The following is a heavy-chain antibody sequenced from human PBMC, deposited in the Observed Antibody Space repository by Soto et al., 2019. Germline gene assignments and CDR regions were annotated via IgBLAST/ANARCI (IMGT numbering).Heavy chain of an antibody. CDR1: GFTFSSYT. CDR2: ISSSSGFI. V-gene: IGHV3-21*01. J-gene: IGHJ4*02. D-gene: IGHD6-19*01. Sequence: GGSLRISCAASGFTFSSYTMNWVRQAPGKGLEWVSSISSSSGFIYYADSVKGRFTISRDNAKNSLYLQMNSLRAEDTALYYCARDPVAGTSNSRYYFDYWGQGTLVTVSS. CDR3: ARDPVAGTSNSRYYFDY.